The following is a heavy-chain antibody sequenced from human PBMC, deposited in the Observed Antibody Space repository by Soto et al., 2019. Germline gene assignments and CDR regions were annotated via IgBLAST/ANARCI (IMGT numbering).Heavy chain of an antibody. V-gene: IGHV1-2*02. CDR1: GYTFTGYY. CDR3: AKGGAIVSSGTRVYLYNAMDV. D-gene: IGHD1-26*01. CDR2: INPNSGDT. Sequence: VASVKVSCKASGYTFTGYYVHWVRQAPGQGLEWMGWINPNSGDTYLAQRFQGRVTMNRDTSIGTAYMELRGLTADHTAEYNCAKGGAIVSSGTRVYLYNAMDVLGQGTTVTVSS. J-gene: IGHJ6*02.